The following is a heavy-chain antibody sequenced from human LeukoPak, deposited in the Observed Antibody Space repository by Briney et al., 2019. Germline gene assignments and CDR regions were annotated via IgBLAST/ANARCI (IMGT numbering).Heavy chain of an antibody. D-gene: IGHD1-1*01. CDR3: AKDRPHWNDLYYFDY. CDR2: ISGSGGST. Sequence: GGSLRLSCAASGFTFSSYAMSWVRQAPGKGLEWVSAISGSGGSTYYADSVKGRFTTSRDSSKNTLYLQMNSLRAEDTAVYYCAKDRPHWNDLYYFDYWGQGTLVTVSS. CDR1: GFTFSSYA. J-gene: IGHJ4*02. V-gene: IGHV3-23*01.